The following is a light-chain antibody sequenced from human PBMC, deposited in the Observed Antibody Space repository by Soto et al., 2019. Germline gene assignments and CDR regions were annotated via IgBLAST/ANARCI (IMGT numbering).Light chain of an antibody. CDR1: QSVSSN. CDR3: QQNNNWPQT. Sequence: EIVMTQSPATLSVSPGERATLSCRASQSVSSNLAWYQQKPGQAPRLLIYSASTRATGIPARFSGSGSGTEFTLNISSLQSEDFAVYYCQQNNNWPQTFGQGTKLEIK. V-gene: IGKV3-15*01. J-gene: IGKJ2*01. CDR2: SAS.